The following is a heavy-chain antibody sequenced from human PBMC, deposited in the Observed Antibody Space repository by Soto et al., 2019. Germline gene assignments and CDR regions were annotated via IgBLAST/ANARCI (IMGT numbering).Heavy chain of an antibody. V-gene: IGHV1-69*13. CDR1: GGTFSSYA. CDR3: AGYCSSTSCTLDYYGMDV. Sequence: GASVKVSGKASGGTFSSYAISWVRQAPGQGLEWMGGIIPIFGTANYAQKFQGRVTITADESTSTAYMELSSLRSEDTAVYYCAGYCSSTSCTLDYYGMDVWGQGTTVTVSS. J-gene: IGHJ6*02. D-gene: IGHD2-2*01. CDR2: IIPIFGTA.